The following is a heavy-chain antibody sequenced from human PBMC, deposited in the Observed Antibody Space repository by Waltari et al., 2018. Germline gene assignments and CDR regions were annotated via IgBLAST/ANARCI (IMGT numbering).Heavy chain of an antibody. J-gene: IGHJ5*02. Sequence: QVQLQQWGAGLLKPSETLSLTCAVYGGSFSGYYWSWIRQPPGKGLEWIGEINHSGSTNYNPSLKSRVTISVDTSKNQFSLKLSSVTAADTAVYYCASIAAITKGLVWFDPWGQGTLVTVSS. D-gene: IGHD6-13*01. V-gene: IGHV4-34*01. CDR2: INHSGST. CDR1: GGSFSGYY. CDR3: ASIAAITKGLVWFDP.